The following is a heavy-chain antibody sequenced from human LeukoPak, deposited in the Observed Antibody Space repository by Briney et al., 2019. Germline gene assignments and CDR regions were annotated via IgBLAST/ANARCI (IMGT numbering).Heavy chain of an antibody. CDR3: AKKYSSGRRPYDYYMDV. J-gene: IGHJ6*03. V-gene: IGHV3-30*02. CDR2: IRYDGSDT. Sequence: PGGSLRLSCAASGFTFSSYGMNWVRQAPGKGLEWVAFIRYDGSDTYYADSVKGRFTVSRDNSKNMVYLQMNSLITEDTAVYYCAKKYSSGRRPYDYYMDVWGKGATVIVSS. CDR1: GFTFSSYG. D-gene: IGHD6-25*01.